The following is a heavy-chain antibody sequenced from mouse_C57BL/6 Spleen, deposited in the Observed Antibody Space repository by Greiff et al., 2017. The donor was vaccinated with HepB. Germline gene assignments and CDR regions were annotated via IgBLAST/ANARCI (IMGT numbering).Heavy chain of an antibody. V-gene: IGHV5-17*01. D-gene: IGHD1-1*01. Sequence: VQLKESGGGLVKPGGSLKLSCAASGFTFSDYGMHWVRQAPEKGLEWVAYISSGSSTIYYADTVKGRFTISRDNAKNTLFLQMTSLRSEDTAMYYCARDRSSSYYFDYWGQGTTLTVSS. CDR1: GFTFSDYG. CDR2: ISSGSSTI. J-gene: IGHJ2*01. CDR3: ARDRSSSYYFDY.